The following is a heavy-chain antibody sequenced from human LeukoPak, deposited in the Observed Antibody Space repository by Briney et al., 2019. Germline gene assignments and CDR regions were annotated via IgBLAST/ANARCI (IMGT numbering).Heavy chain of an antibody. V-gene: IGHV4-34*08. D-gene: IGHD2-15*01. CDR3: CVGPSIVDY. CDR2: INHSAST. J-gene: IGHJ4*02. CDR1: GGTFSGYY. Sequence: SETLYLTCAVYGGTFSGYYWSWIRQPPGNGLEWIWDINHSASTNENPSLKSRVTISRNTYKNQFSLMLRTRTAAHNTVFYYCVGPSIVDYWGPGTLVTVSS.